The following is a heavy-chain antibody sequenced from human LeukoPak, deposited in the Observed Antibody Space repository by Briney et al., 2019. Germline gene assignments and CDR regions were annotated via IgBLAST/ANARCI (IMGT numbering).Heavy chain of an antibody. J-gene: IGHJ4*02. CDR1: GGTFSSYA. V-gene: IGHV1-69*13. Sequence: GASVKVSCKASGGTFSSYAISWVRQAPGQGLEWMGRSIPIFGTANYAQKFQGRVTITADESTSTAYMELSSLRSEDTAVYYCAREAWGGYYDSSGYLFDYWGQGTLVTVSS. CDR2: SIPIFGTA. CDR3: AREAWGGYYDSSGYLFDY. D-gene: IGHD3-22*01.